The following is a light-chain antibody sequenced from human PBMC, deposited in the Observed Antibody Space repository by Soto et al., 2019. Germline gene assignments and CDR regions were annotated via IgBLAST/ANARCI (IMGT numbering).Light chain of an antibody. V-gene: IGKV3-20*01. CDR1: QSVSSSY. J-gene: IGKJ5*01. CDR3: QQYNSFSLIT. CDR2: GAS. Sequence: EIVLTQSPGTLSLSPGERATLSCRASQSVSSSYLAWYQQKPGQAPRLLIYGASSRATGIPDRFSGSGSGIDFTLTISRLEPEDFATYFCQQYNSFSLITFGQGTRLEIK.